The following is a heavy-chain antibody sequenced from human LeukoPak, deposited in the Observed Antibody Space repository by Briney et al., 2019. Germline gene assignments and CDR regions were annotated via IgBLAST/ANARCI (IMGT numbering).Heavy chain of an antibody. D-gene: IGHD3-22*01. V-gene: IGHV3-21*01. CDR1: GFTFSSYA. J-gene: IGHJ6*04. CDR2: ISSSSSYI. Sequence: GGSLRLSCAASGFTFSSYAMSWVRQAPGKGLEWVSSISSSSSYIYYADSVKGRFTISRDNAKNSLYLQMNSLRAEDTAVYYCARGPTMKMDVWGKGTTVTVSS. CDR3: ARGPTMKMDV.